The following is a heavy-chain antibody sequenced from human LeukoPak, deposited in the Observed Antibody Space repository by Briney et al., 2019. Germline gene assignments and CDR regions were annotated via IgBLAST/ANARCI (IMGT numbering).Heavy chain of an antibody. CDR1: GFTVSSYA. CDR2: ISGSGGST. D-gene: IGHD3-22*01. CDR3: AKDAYYDSSGYYYY. V-gene: IGHV3-23*01. Sequence: GSLRLSCAASGFTVSSYAMSWVRQAPGKGLEWVSAISGSGGSTYYADSVKGRFTISRDNSKNTLYLQMNSLRAEDTAVYYCAKDAYYDSSGYYYYWGQGTLVTVSS. J-gene: IGHJ4*02.